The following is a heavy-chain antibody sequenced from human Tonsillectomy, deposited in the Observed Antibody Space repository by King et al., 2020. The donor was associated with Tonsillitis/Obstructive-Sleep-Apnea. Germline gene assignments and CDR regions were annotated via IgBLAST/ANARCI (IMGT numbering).Heavy chain of an antibody. CDR1: GFTFSSFA. V-gene: IGHV3-30*01. D-gene: IGHD2-8*02. CDR3: AGGVEEVVYAPFGY. J-gene: IGHJ4*02. Sequence: VQLVEAGGGVVQPGRSLRLSCAASGFTFSSFAVHWVRQAPGKGLEWVALISYDGSNKYYADSVKGRFTISRDNSKNTLYLQMNSLGAGDTAVYYCAGGVEEVVYAPFGYWGQGTLVTVSS. CDR2: ISYDGSNK.